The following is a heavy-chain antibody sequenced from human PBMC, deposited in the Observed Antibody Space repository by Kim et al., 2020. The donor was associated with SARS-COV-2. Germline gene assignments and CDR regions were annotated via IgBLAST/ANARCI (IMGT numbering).Heavy chain of an antibody. CDR3: ARGAGGSSWSDY. J-gene: IGHJ4*02. D-gene: IGHD6-13*01. Sequence: SYAQKFQGRVTMTRDAAASTVYMELSSLRSEDTAVYYCARGAGGSSWSDYWGQGTLVTVSS. V-gene: IGHV1-46*01.